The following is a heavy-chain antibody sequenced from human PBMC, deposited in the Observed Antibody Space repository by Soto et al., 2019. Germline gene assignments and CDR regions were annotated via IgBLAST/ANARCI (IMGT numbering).Heavy chain of an antibody. D-gene: IGHD1-1*01. CDR1: GFTFSSYA. Sequence: EVQLLESGGGLVQPGGSLRLSCAASGFTFSSYAMSWVRQAPGKGLEWVSAISGSGGSTYYADSVKGRFTISRDNSKNTLYPQRNSLRAEVTAVYYCAKGGTGYYYYYMDVWGKGATVTVS. CDR2: ISGSGGST. J-gene: IGHJ6*03. V-gene: IGHV3-23*01. CDR3: AKGGTGYYYYYMDV.